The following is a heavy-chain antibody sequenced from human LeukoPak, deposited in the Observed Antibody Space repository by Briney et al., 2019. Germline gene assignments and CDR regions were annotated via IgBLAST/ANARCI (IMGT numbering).Heavy chain of an antibody. CDR1: GFRVSDYY. CDR3: ARDPGSGTL. CDR2: ITSSSSYI. Sequence: GGSLRLSCAVSGFRVSDYYMSWVRQAPGQGLEWVSSITSSSSYIYYANSVKGRFTISRDNAKNSLYLQMNSLRAEDTAVYYCARDPGSGTLWGQGTLVTVS. J-gene: IGHJ4*02. V-gene: IGHV3-21*01. D-gene: IGHD3-10*01.